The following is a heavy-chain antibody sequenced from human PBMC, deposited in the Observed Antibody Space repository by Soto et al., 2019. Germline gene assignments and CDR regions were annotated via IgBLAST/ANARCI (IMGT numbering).Heavy chain of an antibody. CDR1: GYDFSSYG. Sequence: QVQLVQSGAEVKKPGASVKVSCKASGYDFSSYGISWVRQAPGQGLEWMGWISASNGNRDYAQQFQGRVTMTSDTSRTTAYMELRSLRSDYTAVYYRVRDPQRNDYWGQGTLVNVSS. V-gene: IGHV1-18*04. D-gene: IGHD2-2*01. J-gene: IGHJ4*02. CDR3: VRDPQRNDY. CDR2: ISASNGNR.